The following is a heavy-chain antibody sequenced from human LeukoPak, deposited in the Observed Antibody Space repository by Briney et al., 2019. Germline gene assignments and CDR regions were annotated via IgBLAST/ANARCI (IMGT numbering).Heavy chain of an antibody. D-gene: IGHD3-22*01. V-gene: IGHV1-69*01. CDR2: IIPIFGTA. Sequence: SVKVSCKASGGTFSSYAISWVRQAPGQGLEWMGGIIPIFGTANYAQKFRGRVTITADESTSTVYMELSSLRSEDTAVYYCARRGSSGYYSNWFDPWGQGTLVTVSS. CDR3: ARRGSSGYYSNWFDP. J-gene: IGHJ5*02. CDR1: GGTFSSYA.